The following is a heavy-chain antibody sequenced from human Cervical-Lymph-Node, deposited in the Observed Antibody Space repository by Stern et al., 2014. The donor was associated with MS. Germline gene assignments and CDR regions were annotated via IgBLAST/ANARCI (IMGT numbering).Heavy chain of an antibody. CDR1: GFMFRTYK. J-gene: IGHJ4*02. V-gene: IGHV3-21*01. D-gene: IGHD2/OR15-2a*01. Sequence: EEQLVESGGGLVKPGGSLRLSCAASGFMFRTYKMNWVRQAPGKGLEWVSAISSSSNYIYYADSGRGRFTISRDNAKNSLYLQMNSLRAEDTAVYYCARDDELYGLDYWGQGTLVTVSS. CDR3: ARDDELYGLDY. CDR2: ISSSSNYI.